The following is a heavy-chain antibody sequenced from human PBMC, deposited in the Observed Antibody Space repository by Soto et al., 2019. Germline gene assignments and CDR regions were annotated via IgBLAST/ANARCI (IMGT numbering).Heavy chain of an antibody. CDR2: IKQDGSEK. V-gene: IGHV3-7*05. Sequence: GESLKISCAASGFTFSSYWMSWVRQAPGKGLEWVANIKQDGSEKYYVDSVKGRFTISRDNAKNSLYLQMNSLRAEDTAVYYCARVPGSPYYDSSGYYYGDFGAFDIWGQGTMVTVSS. CDR3: ARVPGSPYYDSSGYYYGDFGAFDI. D-gene: IGHD3-22*01. J-gene: IGHJ3*02. CDR1: GFTFSSYW.